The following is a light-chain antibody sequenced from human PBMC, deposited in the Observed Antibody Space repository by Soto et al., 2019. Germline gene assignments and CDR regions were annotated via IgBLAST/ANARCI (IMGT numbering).Light chain of an antibody. CDR3: ATWDSKLNAVV. Sequence: QSVLTQPSSMSAAPGQKVTISCSGSSSNVGNNFVSRYQQLPGTAPKLLIFDNNQRPSGIPDRFFGSKSGSSATLGITGPQTGDEAVYYCATWDSKLNAVVFGGGTKLTVL. V-gene: IGLV1-51*01. CDR1: SSNVGNNF. J-gene: IGLJ2*01. CDR2: DNN.